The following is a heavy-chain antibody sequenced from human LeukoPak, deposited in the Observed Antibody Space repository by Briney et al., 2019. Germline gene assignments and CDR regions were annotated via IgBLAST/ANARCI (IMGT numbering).Heavy chain of an antibody. CDR2: INAGNGNT. CDR3: ARDRVTMVRGVSVNWFDP. J-gene: IGHJ5*02. D-gene: IGHD3-10*01. V-gene: IGHV1-3*01. Sequence: ASVKVSCKASGYTFTSYAMHWVRQAPGQRLEWMGWINAGNGNTKYSQKFQGRVTITRDTSASTAYMELSSLRSEDTAVYYCARDRVTMVRGVSVNWFDPWGQGTLVTVSS. CDR1: GYTFTSYA.